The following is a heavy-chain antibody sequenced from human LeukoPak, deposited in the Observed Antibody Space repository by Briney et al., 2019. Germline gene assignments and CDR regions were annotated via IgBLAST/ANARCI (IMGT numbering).Heavy chain of an antibody. CDR1: GFTFSSYG. CDR2: IRYDGSNK. Sequence: GGSLRLSCAASGFTFSSYGMHWVRQAPGKGLEWVAFIRYDGSNKYYADSVKCRFAISRDNSKNTLYLQMNSLRAEDTAVYYCVKDKIGRILEWLSYFDYWGQGTLVTVSS. J-gene: IGHJ4*02. V-gene: IGHV3-30*02. D-gene: IGHD3-3*01. CDR3: VKDKIGRILEWLSYFDY.